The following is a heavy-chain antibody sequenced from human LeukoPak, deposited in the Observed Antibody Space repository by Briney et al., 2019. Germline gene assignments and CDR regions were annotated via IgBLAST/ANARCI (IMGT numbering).Heavy chain of an antibody. CDR3: ARGYSGSYSFDY. D-gene: IGHD1-26*01. Sequence: SVKVSCKASGGTFSSYAISWVRQAPGQGLEWMGGIIPIFGTANYAQKFQGRVTITTDESTSTAYMELSSLGSEDTAVYYCARGYSGSYSFDYWGQGTLVTVSS. CDR2: IIPIFGTA. CDR1: GGTFSSYA. J-gene: IGHJ4*02. V-gene: IGHV1-69*05.